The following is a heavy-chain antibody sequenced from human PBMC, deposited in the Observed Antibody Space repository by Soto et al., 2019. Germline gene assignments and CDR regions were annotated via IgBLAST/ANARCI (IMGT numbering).Heavy chain of an antibody. V-gene: IGHV3-7*01. CDR2: IKQDGSEK. Sequence: PGGSLRLSCAASGFTFSSYWMSWVRQAPGKGLEWVANIKQDGSEKSYVDSVKGRFTISRDNAKNSLYLQMNSLRAEDTAVYYCARDLSQYSSGCYDYWGQGTLVTVSS. CDR3: ARDLSQYSSGCYDY. CDR1: GFTFSSYW. D-gene: IGHD6-19*01. J-gene: IGHJ4*02.